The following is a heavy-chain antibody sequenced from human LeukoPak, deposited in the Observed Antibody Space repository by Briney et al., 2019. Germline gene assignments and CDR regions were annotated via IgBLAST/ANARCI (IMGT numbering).Heavy chain of an antibody. CDR3: AKDLYSSFDY. D-gene: IGHD2-2*02. CDR1: GDTFSIYG. V-gene: IGHV1-69*13. CDR2: IIPISGAA. Sequence: SVKVSCKAVGDTFSIYGISWVRQAPGQGLEWMGGIIPISGAAEYAQKFQGRVTITADEPTTTAYMELTSLTSDDTAVYYCAKDLYSSFDYWGQGTLVTVSS. J-gene: IGHJ4*02.